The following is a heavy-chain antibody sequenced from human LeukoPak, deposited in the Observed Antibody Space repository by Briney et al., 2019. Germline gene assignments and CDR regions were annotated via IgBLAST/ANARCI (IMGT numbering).Heavy chain of an antibody. Sequence: PGRSLRLSCAASGFTFSSYGMHWVRQAPGKGLEWVAVISYDGSNKYYADSVKGRFTISRDNSKNTLYLQMNSLRAEDTAVYYCAKDLNLPARSGFDYWGQGTLVTVSS. CDR3: AKDLNLPARSGFDY. J-gene: IGHJ4*02. CDR2: ISYDGSNK. V-gene: IGHV3-30*18. CDR1: GFTFSSYG. D-gene: IGHD6-6*01.